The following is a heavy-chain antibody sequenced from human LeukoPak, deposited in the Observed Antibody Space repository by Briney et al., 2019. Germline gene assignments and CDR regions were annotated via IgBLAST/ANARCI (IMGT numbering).Heavy chain of an antibody. V-gene: IGHV3-48*04. Sequence: PGGSLRLSCAASGFTFSSYSMNWVRQAPGKGLEWVSYISSSSSTIYYADSVKGRFTISRDNAKNSLYLQMNSLRAEDTAVYYCARDLTWTVTTSDWFDPWGQGTLVTVSS. CDR1: GFTFSSYS. CDR3: ARDLTWTVTTSDWFDP. J-gene: IGHJ5*02. CDR2: ISSSSSTI. D-gene: IGHD4-17*01.